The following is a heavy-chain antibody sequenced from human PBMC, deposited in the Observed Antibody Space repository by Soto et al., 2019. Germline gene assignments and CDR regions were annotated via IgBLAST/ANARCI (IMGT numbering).Heavy chain of an antibody. CDR3: AREESPYYAFDY. CDR1: GGSVSSGSYY. D-gene: IGHD1-26*01. Sequence: KTSETLSLTCTVSGGSVSSGSYYWSWIRQPPGKGLGWIGYIYYSGSTNYNPSLKSRVTISVDTSKNQFSLKLSSVTAADTAVYYCAREESPYYAFDYWGQGTLVTVSS. J-gene: IGHJ4*02. V-gene: IGHV4-61*01. CDR2: IYYSGST.